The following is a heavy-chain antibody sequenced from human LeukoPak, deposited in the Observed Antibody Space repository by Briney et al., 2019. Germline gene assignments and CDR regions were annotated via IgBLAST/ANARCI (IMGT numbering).Heavy chain of an antibody. J-gene: IGHJ6*02. V-gene: IGHV3-53*01. CDR2: IYSGGST. Sequence: GGSLRLSCAASGFTVSSNYMSWVRQAPGKGLEWVSVIYSGGSTYYADSVKGRFTISRDNSKNTLYLQMNSLRAEDTAVYYCAREGGGPYYGSGYYYYYGTDVWGQGTTVTVSS. CDR3: AREGGGPYYGSGYYYYYGTDV. D-gene: IGHD3-10*01. CDR1: GFTVSSNY.